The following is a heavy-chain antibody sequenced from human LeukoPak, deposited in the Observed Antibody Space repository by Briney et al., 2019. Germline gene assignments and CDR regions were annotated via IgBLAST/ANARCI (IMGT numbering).Heavy chain of an antibody. D-gene: IGHD3-16*02. CDR1: GGSISGSSYY. V-gene: IGHV4-39*01. J-gene: IGHJ3*02. CDR3: ARSYDYVWGSYRPDDAFDI. Sequence: SETLSLTCTVSGGSISGSSYYWGWIRQPPGKGLEWIGSIYYSGSTYYNPSLKSRVTISVDTSKNQFSLKLNSVTATDTAVYYCARSYDYVWGSYRPDDAFDIWGQGTMVTVSS. CDR2: IYYSGST.